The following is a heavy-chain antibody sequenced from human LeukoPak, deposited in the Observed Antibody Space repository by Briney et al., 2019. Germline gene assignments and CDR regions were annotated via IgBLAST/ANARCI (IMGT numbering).Heavy chain of an antibody. D-gene: IGHD6-19*01. V-gene: IGHV1-18*01. Sequence: ASVKVSCKASGYTFTSYGISWVPQAPGQRLEWMGWISAYNCNTNYAQKLQGRVTMTTDTSTSTAYMELRSLRSDDTAVYYCARVPLAGSGWYVYYWGQGTLVTVSS. CDR2: ISAYNCNT. CDR1: GYTFTSYG. CDR3: ARVPLAGSGWYVYY. J-gene: IGHJ4*02.